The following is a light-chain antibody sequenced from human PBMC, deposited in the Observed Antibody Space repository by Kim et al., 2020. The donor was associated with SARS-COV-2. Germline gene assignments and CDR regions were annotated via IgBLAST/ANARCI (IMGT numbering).Light chain of an antibody. CDR2: RNN. CDR1: RSKHGRND. CDR3: AAWDDSLSGLYV. V-gene: IGLV1-47*01. J-gene: IGLJ1*01. Sequence: RVTIAYAGSRSKHGRNDVYWYQHRPGTAPRLLVSRNNRRPSGVPNRFSGSKSGISASLAISGLRSEDEADYYCAAWDDSLSGLYVFGTGTKVTVL.